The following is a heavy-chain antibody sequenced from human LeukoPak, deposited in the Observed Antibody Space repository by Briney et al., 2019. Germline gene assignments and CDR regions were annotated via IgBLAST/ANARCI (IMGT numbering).Heavy chain of an antibody. V-gene: IGHV1-46*03. CDR2: INPSGGST. CDR1: GYTFTSYY. CDR3: ARGGKAYYYDSSGYGDFDI. D-gene: IGHD3-22*01. J-gene: IGHJ3*02. Sequence: ASVKVSCKASGYTFTSYYMHLVRQAPGQGLEWMGIINPSGGSTSYAQKFQGRVTMTRDTPTRTVYMELSSLRSEDTAVYHCARGGKAYYYDSSGYGDFDIWGQGTMVTVSS.